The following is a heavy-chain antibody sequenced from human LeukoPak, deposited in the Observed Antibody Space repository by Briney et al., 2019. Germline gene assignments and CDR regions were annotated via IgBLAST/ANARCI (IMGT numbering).Heavy chain of an antibody. CDR2: ISWNSGSI. J-gene: IGHJ6*02. V-gene: IGHV3-9*01. CDR1: GFTFDDYA. D-gene: IGHD6-13*01. Sequence: GGSLRLSCVASGFTFDDYAMHWVRQAPGKGLEWVSGISWNSGSIGYADSVKGRFTISRDNAKNSLYLQMNSLRAEDTALYYCAKDIGIAAAGTYYGMDVWGQGTTVTVSS. CDR3: AKDIGIAAAGTYYGMDV.